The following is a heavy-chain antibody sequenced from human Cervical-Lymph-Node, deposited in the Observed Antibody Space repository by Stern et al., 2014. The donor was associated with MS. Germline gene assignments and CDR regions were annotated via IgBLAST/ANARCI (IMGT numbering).Heavy chain of an antibody. D-gene: IGHD4-17*01. CDR3: ARAGGDYGFGYRD. V-gene: IGHV1-69*01. CDR2: IIPILCTA. Sequence: VQLVESGAEVKKPGSSVQVSCKASGGTFSSYAISWVRQAPGQGLEWMGGIIPILCTANYAQKVQGRVPITADESTRTAYMELSSLRSEDTAVYYCARAGGDYGFGYRDWGQGTLVTVSS. CDR1: GGTFSSYA. J-gene: IGHJ4*02.